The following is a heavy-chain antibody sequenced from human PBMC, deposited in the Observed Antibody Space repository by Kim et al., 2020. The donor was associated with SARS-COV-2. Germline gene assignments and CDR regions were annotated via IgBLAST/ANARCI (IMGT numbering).Heavy chain of an antibody. D-gene: IGHD3-10*01. Sequence: YNPTRKSEDPISVDTSKNQFSLKLSSVTAADTAVYYCARDLRFGEFVDYWGQGTLVTVSS. CDR3: ARDLRFGEFVDY. V-gene: IGHV4-30-2*04. J-gene: IGHJ4*02.